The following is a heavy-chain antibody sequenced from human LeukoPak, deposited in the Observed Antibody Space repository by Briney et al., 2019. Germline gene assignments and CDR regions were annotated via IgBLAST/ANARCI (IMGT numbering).Heavy chain of an antibody. CDR1: GHTFTGYY. CDR3: ARRRGYSRYGMDV. J-gene: IGHJ6*02. CDR2: INPNSGGT. V-gene: IGHV1-2*02. Sequence: ASVKVSCKASGHTFTGYYMHWVRQAPGQGLEWMGWINPNSGGTNYAQKFQGRVTMTRDTSISTAYMELSRLRSDDTAVYYCARRRGYSRYGMDVWGQGTTVTVSS. D-gene: IGHD5-18*01.